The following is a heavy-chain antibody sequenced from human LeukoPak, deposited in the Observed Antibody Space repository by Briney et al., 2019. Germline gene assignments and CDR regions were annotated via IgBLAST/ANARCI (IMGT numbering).Heavy chain of an antibody. CDR3: AKTPIFGVVIHYFDY. J-gene: IGHJ4*02. Sequence: PGGSLRLSCAASGFTFSSYSMNWVRQAPGKGLEWVSAISGSGGSTYYADSVKGRFTISRDNSKNTLYLQMNSLRAEDTAVYYCAKTPIFGVVIHYFDYWGQGTLVTVSS. D-gene: IGHD3-3*01. V-gene: IGHV3-23*01. CDR2: ISGSGGST. CDR1: GFTFSSYS.